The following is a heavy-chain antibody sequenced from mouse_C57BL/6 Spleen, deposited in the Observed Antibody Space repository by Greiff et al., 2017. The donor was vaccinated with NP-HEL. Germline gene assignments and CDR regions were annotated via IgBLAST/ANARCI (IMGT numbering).Heavy chain of an antibody. CDR1: GYTFTSYW. D-gene: IGHD3-2*02. CDR2: IDPSDSET. Sequence: QVQLKQPGAELVRPGSSVKLSCKASGYTFTSYWMHWVKQRPIQGLEWIGNIDPSDSETHYNQKFKDKTTLTVDKSSSTAYMQLSSLTSEDSAVYYCARGAQATHYFDYWGQGTTLTVSS. J-gene: IGHJ2*01. CDR3: ARGAQATHYFDY. V-gene: IGHV1-52*01.